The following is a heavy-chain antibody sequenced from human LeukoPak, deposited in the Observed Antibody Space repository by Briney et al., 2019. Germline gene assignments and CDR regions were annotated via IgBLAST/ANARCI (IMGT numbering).Heavy chain of an antibody. V-gene: IGHV4-59*01. CDR3: ARVDIVVVVAASYYYMDV. Sequence: KTSETLSLTCTVSGGSISSYYWSRIRQPPGKGLEWIGYIYYSGSTNYNPSLKSRVTISVDTSKNQFSLKLSSVTAADTAVYYCARVDIVVVVAASYYYMDVWGKGTTVTVSS. J-gene: IGHJ6*03. CDR1: GGSISSYY. CDR2: IYYSGST. D-gene: IGHD2-15*01.